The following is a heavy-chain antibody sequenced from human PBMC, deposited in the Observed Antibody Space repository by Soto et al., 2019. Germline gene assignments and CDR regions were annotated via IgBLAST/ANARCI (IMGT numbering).Heavy chain of an antibody. CDR2: IYYSGST. J-gene: IGHJ6*02. CDR3: VGTYYYDSSGYYRLYYYYYGMDV. V-gene: IGHV4-39*01. CDR1: GGSISSSSYY. Sequence: QLQLQESGPGLVKPSETLSLTCTVSGGSISSSSYYWGWIRQPPGKGLEWIGSIYYSGSTYYNPSLKSRVTISVDTSKNQFSLKLSSVTAADTAVYYCVGTYYYDSSGYYRLYYYYYGMDVWGQGTTVTVSS. D-gene: IGHD3-22*01.